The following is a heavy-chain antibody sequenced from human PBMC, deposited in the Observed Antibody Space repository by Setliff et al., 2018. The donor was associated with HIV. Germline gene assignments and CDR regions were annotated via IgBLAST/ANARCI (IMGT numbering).Heavy chain of an antibody. D-gene: IGHD3-22*01. CDR1: GFTFSSYW. CDR2: INSDGSST. V-gene: IGHV3-74*01. CDR3: AKELAASGLGYFDS. Sequence: GGSLRLSCAASGFTFSSYWMHWVRQAPGKGMVWGSRINSDGSSTSYADSVKGRFTISRDNARNTLYLQMNSLRAEDTAVYYCAKELAASGLGYFDSWGRGILVTVSS. J-gene: IGHJ4*02.